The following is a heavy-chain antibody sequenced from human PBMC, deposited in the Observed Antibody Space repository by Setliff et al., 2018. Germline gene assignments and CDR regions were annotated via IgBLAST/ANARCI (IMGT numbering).Heavy chain of an antibody. Sequence: ASVKVSCKASGYIFRSYGINWMRQAPGQGFEWMGWISAYNDNTKSAQKFQGRITMTTDTSTSTSYMELRSLRSDDTAVYYCAKEPAISLTEAIRRSYYDYALDVWGQGTTVTVSS. D-gene: IGHD3-9*01. CDR2: ISAYNDNT. V-gene: IGHV1-18*04. J-gene: IGHJ6*02. CDR1: GYIFRSYG. CDR3: AKEPAISLTEAIRRSYYDYALDV.